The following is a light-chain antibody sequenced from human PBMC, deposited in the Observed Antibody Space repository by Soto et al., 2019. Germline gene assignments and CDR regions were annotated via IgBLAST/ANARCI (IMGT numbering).Light chain of an antibody. Sequence: EIVMTQSPATLSVSPGERATLSCRASQSVSSNLAWYQQKPGQAPRLLIYGASTRATGIPARFSGSGSGTEFTLTISSLQSEDFAVYYCQQYSNRLTFGGGTKLEIK. J-gene: IGKJ4*01. CDR2: GAS. CDR1: QSVSSN. V-gene: IGKV3-15*01. CDR3: QQYSNRLT.